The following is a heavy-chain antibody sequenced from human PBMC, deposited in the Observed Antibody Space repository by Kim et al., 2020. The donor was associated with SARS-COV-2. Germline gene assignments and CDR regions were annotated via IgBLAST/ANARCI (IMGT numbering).Heavy chain of an antibody. Sequence: SVKVSCKASGGTFSSYAISWVRQAPGQGLEWMGGIIPIFGTANYAQKFQGRVTITADESTSTAYMELSSLRSEDTAVYYCATGGYCTGGVCYKGGTLDYWGQGTLVTVSS. J-gene: IGHJ4*02. CDR1: GGTFSSYA. CDR3: ATGGYCTGGVCYKGGTLDY. V-gene: IGHV1-69*13. CDR2: IIPIFGTA. D-gene: IGHD2-8*02.